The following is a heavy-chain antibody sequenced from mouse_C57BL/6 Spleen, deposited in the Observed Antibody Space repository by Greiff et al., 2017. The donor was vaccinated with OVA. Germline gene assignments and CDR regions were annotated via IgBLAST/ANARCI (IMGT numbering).Heavy chain of an antibody. D-gene: IGHD3-2*02. CDR1: GYTFTGYW. CDR2: ILPGSGST. V-gene: IGHV1-9*01. J-gene: IGHJ2*01. Sequence: VKLQQSGAELMKPGASVKLSCKATGYTFTGYWIEWVKQRPGHGLEWIGEILPGSGSTNYNEKFKGKATFTADTSSNTAYMQLSSLTTEDSAIYYCARSRTAQATLRRDYFDYWGQGTTLTVSS. CDR3: ARSRTAQATLRRDYFDY.